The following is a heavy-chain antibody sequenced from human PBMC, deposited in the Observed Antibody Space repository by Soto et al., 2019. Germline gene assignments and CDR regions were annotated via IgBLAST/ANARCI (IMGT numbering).Heavy chain of an antibody. D-gene: IGHD1-7*01. J-gene: IGHJ2*01. V-gene: IGHV3-13*01. CDR3: ARGGRELSGNWYFDL. Sequence: GGSLRLSCAASGFTFSSYDMHWVRQTTGKGLEWVSAIGIGGDTYYPGSVKGRFTISRENAKNSLYLQMNSLRAGDTAIYYCARGGRELSGNWYFDLWGRGTLVTVSS. CDR2: IGIGGDT. CDR1: GFTFSSYD.